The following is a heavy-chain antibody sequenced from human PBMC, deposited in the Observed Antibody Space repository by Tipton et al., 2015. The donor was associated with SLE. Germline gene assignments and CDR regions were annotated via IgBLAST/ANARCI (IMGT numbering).Heavy chain of an antibody. CDR3: ARATDWNLSPDV. CDR2: IYYSGNT. D-gene: IGHD1-7*01. CDR1: GGSISSGGYY. V-gene: IGHV4-31*03. J-gene: IGHJ6*04. Sequence: QSLRLSCTVSGGSISSGGYYWTWIRQLPGKGLEWIGYIYYSGNTYYNPSLGSRLTISVDTSKDQFSLRLTSVTAADTAVYYCARATDWNLSPDVWGKGTTVTVSS.